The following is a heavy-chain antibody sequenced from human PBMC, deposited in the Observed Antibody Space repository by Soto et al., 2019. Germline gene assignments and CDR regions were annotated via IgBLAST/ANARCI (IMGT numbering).Heavy chain of an antibody. CDR2: IGTAGDT. V-gene: IGHV3-13*01. CDR3: ARGDCSSTSCYSPGVYGMDV. J-gene: IGHJ6*02. Sequence: SLKISCAASGFTFSSYDMHWVRQATGKGLEWVSAIGTAGDTYYPGSVKGRFTISRENAKNSLYLQMNSLRAGDTAVYYCARGDCSSTSCYSPGVYGMDVWGQGTTVTVYS. D-gene: IGHD2-2*02. CDR1: GFTFSSYD.